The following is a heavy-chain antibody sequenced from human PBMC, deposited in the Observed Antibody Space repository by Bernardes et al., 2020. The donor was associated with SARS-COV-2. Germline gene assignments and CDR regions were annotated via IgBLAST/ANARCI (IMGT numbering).Heavy chain of an antibody. CDR3: SSDRRGTYLDY. V-gene: IGHV4-61*01. J-gene: IGHJ4*02. CDR1: GGSVLSVSTF. Sequence: SETLSLTCIVSGGSVLSVSTFWTWILQSPGMGLDWIAYMSHSGTTNYNPSLACRVTISMDTSKNQISLMLTSVTAADTAIYYCSSDRRGTYLDYWGQGTRVTVSS. CDR2: MSHSGTT.